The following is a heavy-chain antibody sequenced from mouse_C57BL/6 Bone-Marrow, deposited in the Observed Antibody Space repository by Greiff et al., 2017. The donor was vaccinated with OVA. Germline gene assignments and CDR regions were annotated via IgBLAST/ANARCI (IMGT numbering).Heavy chain of an antibody. CDR3: ARRTTVGAMDY. V-gene: IGHV1-53*01. D-gene: IGHD1-1*01. CDR2: INPSNGGT. Sequence: QVQLQQPGTELVKPGASVKLSCKASGYTFTSYWMHWVKQRPGQGLEWIGNINPSNGGTNYNEKFKSKATLTVDKSSSTAYMQLSSLTSEDYEVNYCARRTTVGAMDYWGKGTSVTVSS. J-gene: IGHJ4*01. CDR1: GYTFTSYW.